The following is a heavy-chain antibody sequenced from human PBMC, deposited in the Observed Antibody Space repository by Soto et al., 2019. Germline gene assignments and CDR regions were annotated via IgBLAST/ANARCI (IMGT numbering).Heavy chain of an antibody. CDR1: GFTFSSYA. Sequence: EVQLLESGGGLVQPGGSLRLSCAASGFTFSSYAMSWVRQAPGKGLEWVLAFSGSGSGTYYADSVKGRCTISRDNSKNTLYLQMNSLRAEDTAVYYCARDCSTTRCYNWGQGTLVTVSS. V-gene: IGHV3-23*01. D-gene: IGHD2-2*02. J-gene: IGHJ4*02. CDR3: ARDCSTTRCYN. CDR2: FSGSGSGT.